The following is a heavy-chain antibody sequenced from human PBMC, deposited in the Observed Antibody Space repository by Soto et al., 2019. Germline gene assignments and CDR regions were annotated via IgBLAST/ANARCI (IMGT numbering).Heavy chain of an antibody. CDR2: IYYSGST. V-gene: IGHV4-61*01. CDR1: GASVNSNNYY. D-gene: IGHD1-26*01. J-gene: IGHJ6*02. Sequence: SETLSLTCTVSGASVNSNNYYWTWIRQPPGKGLEWIGYIYYSGSTNYNSSLKSRVTISVDTSKNQFSLKLTSVTAADTAVYYCARAGGSFYLYAMDVWGQGTTVTVSS. CDR3: ARAGGSFYLYAMDV.